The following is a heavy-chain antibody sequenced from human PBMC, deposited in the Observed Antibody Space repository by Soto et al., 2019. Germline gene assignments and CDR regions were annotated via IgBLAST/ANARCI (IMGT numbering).Heavy chain of an antibody. CDR1: GFTFSSYG. Sequence: GGSLRLSCAASGFTFSSYGMHWVRQAPGKGLEWVAVISYDGSNKYYADPVKGRFTISRDNSKNTLYLQMNSLRAEDTAVYYCAKARIAARPSPPPGYWGQGTLVTVSS. D-gene: IGHD6-6*01. CDR2: ISYDGSNK. CDR3: AKARIAARPSPPPGY. V-gene: IGHV3-30*18. J-gene: IGHJ4*02.